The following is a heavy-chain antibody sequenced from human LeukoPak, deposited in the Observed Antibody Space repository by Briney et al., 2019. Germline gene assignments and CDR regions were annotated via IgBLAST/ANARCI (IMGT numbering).Heavy chain of an antibody. CDR1: GFTFGDYA. V-gene: IGHV3-49*03. Sequence: GGSLRLSCTASGFTFGDYAMSWFRQAPGKGLEWVGFIRSKAYGGTTEYVASVKGRFTISRDDSKSIAYLQMNSLKTEDTAVYYCTREGLGPLLWTFEIWGQGTMVTVSS. CDR3: TREGLGPLLWTFEI. J-gene: IGHJ3*02. CDR2: IRSKAYGGTT. D-gene: IGHD3-10*01.